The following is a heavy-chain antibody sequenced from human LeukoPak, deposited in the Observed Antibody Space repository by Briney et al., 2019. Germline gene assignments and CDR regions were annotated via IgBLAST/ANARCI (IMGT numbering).Heavy chain of an antibody. CDR2: IYTSGST. V-gene: IGHV4-61*02. CDR1: GGSISSGSYY. Sequence: SETLSLTCTVSGGSISSGSYYWSWIRQPAGKGLEWIGRIYTSGSTNYNPSLKSRVTISVDTSKNQFSLKLSSVTAADTAVYYCARGAGAIPYYYYYYMDVWGKGTTVTVSS. D-gene: IGHD1-26*01. CDR3: ARGAGAIPYYYYYYMDV. J-gene: IGHJ6*03.